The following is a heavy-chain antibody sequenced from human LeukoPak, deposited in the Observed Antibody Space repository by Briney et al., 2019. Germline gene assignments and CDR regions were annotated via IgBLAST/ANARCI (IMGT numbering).Heavy chain of an antibody. D-gene: IGHD3-9*01. CDR1: GFSFSKYW. Sequence: GSLRLSCAASGFSFSKYWMHWVRQTPGEGLVWVSRIKEDGTYTSYADSVKGRFTISRDNARNTVFLQMNSLRAEDTAVYYCARDFDMGITPGDDFDFWGQGTLVTVSS. V-gene: IGHV3-74*01. J-gene: IGHJ4*02. CDR2: IKEDGTYT. CDR3: ARDFDMGITPGDDFDF.